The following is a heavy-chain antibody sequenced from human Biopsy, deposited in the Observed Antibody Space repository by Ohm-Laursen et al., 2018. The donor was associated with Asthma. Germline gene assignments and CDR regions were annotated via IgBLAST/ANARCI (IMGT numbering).Heavy chain of an antibody. Sequence: ASVKVSCKISGYSLTDLSLPWVRQAPGQGLVWMGGHSPEEGVTVHARRFQGRVTMTEDTSTDTAYMELSSLSADDTAVYYCASDFPKDYVRYNFQFWGQGTLVTVSS. V-gene: IGHV1-24*01. J-gene: IGHJ4*02. CDR2: HSPEEGVT. CDR1: GYSLTDLS. D-gene: IGHD4-17*01. CDR3: ASDFPKDYVRYNFQF.